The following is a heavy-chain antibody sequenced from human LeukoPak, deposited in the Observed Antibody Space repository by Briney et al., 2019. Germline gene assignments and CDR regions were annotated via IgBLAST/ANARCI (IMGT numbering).Heavy chain of an antibody. V-gene: IGHV3-74*01. CDR1: GFTFSRYW. Sequence: PGGSLTLSCAASGFTFSRYWMHWVPQAPGKGLVWVSRINGDGSGINYADSVKGRFTISRDNAKNTLFLQMDSLRAEDTAVYYCARDRYYAIYAWGAGDTFTVSS. CDR3: ARDRYYAIYA. J-gene: IGHJ6*01. CDR2: INGDGSGI.